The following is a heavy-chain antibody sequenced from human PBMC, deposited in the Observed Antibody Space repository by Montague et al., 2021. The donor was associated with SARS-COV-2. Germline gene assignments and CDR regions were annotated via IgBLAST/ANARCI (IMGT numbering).Heavy chain of an antibody. CDR2: IGTAGDT. CDR1: GFTFSSCD. D-gene: IGHD6-13*01. Sequence: SLRLSCAASGFTFSSCDMHWVRQATGKGLEWVSAIGTAGDTYYPGSVKGRFTISRENAKNSLYLQMNSLRAGDTAVYYCARAVYSSSWPDYYYYNGMDVWGQGTTVTVSS. J-gene: IGHJ6*02. CDR3: ARAVYSSSWPDYYYYNGMDV. V-gene: IGHV3-13*04.